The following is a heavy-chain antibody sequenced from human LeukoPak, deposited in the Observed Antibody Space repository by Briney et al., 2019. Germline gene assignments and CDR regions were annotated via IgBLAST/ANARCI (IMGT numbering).Heavy chain of an antibody. V-gene: IGHV4-4*07. D-gene: IGHD3-10*01. Sequence: PSGTLSLTCTVSNDSISSYYWSWIRQPAGKGLEWIGRIYTSGSINYNPSLKSRVTVSVDTSKKQFTLKLSSVTAADTAVYYCARGFTMVRGPYGWFDPWGQGALVTVSS. CDR3: ARGFTMVRGPYGWFDP. J-gene: IGHJ5*02. CDR1: NDSISSYY. CDR2: IYTSGSI.